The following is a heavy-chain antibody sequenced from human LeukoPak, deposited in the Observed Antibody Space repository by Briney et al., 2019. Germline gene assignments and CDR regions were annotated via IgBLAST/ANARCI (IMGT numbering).Heavy chain of an antibody. J-gene: IGHJ4*02. CDR3: ARGYYDSSGYYFGDDY. CDR1: GGTFSSYA. V-gene: IGHV1-69*13. D-gene: IGHD3-22*01. Sequence: SVKVSFKASGGTFSSYAISWVRQAPGQGLEWMGGIIPIFGTANYAQKFQGRVTITADESTSTAYMELSSLRSEDTAVYYCARGYYDSSGYYFGDDYWGQGTLVTVSS. CDR2: IIPIFGTA.